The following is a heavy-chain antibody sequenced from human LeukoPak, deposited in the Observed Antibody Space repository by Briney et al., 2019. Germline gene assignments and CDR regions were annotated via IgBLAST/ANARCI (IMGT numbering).Heavy chain of an antibody. V-gene: IGHV3-53*01. Sequence: GGSLRLFCAASGFTVSTNYMSWVRQAPGKGLEWVSVIYSGGSTYYADSVKGRFTISRDNSKNTLYLQMNSLRAEDTAVYYCAKGGDPYSSSWYPFDYWGQGTLVTVSS. J-gene: IGHJ4*02. CDR1: GFTVSTNY. CDR3: AKGGDPYSSSWYPFDY. CDR2: IYSGGST. D-gene: IGHD6-13*01.